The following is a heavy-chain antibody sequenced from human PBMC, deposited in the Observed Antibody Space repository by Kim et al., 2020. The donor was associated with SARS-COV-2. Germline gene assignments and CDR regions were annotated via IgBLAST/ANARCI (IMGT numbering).Heavy chain of an antibody. CDR1: GGTFSSYA. Sequence: SVKVSCKASGGTFSSYAISWVRQAPGQGLEWMGGIIPIFGTANYAQKFQGRVTITADESTSTAYMELSSLRSEDTAVYYCARVRGGFWELWAYYYGMDVWGQGTTVTVSS. D-gene: IGHD3-10*01. V-gene: IGHV1-69*13. CDR2: IIPIFGTA. J-gene: IGHJ6*02. CDR3: ARVRGGFWELWAYYYGMDV.